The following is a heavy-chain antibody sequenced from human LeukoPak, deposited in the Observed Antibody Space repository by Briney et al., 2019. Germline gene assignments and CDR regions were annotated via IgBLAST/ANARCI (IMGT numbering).Heavy chain of an antibody. CDR2: ISGSGGST. Sequence: GGSLRLSCAASGFTFSSYALSWVRQAPGKGLEWVSGISGSGGSTHYADSVKGRFTISRDNAKNSLFLQVNSLRDEDTAVYYCARGSYYAPYYFDYWGQGTLVTVSS. CDR3: ARGSYYAPYYFDY. J-gene: IGHJ4*02. D-gene: IGHD1-26*01. CDR1: GFTFSSYA. V-gene: IGHV3-23*01.